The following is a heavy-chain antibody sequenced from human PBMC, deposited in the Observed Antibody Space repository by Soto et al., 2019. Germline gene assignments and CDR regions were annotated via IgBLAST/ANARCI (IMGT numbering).Heavy chain of an antibody. J-gene: IGHJ5*02. CDR2: ISSSSSTI. CDR1: GFTFSNQS. Sequence: EVQLEEYGGGLVQPGGSLRLSCAASGFTFSNQSMNWVRQAPGKGLEWVSYISSSSSTILYADSVKGRFTISRDNAKKSLYLQMNSLRDEDTAVYYCARDAYSSGWYTWFDPWGQGTLVTVSS. D-gene: IGHD6-19*01. CDR3: ARDAYSSGWYTWFDP. V-gene: IGHV3-48*02.